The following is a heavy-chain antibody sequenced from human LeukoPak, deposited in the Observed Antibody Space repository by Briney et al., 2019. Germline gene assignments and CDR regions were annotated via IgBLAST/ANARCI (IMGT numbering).Heavy chain of an antibody. Sequence: ASVKVSCKASGYTFTSYDINWVRQATGQGLEWMGWMIPNSGNTGYAQKFQGRVTMTRNTSISTAYMELSSLRSEDTAVYYCARAMRGRYDYVWGSYRLHFDYWGQGTLVTVSS. CDR3: ARAMRGRYDYVWGSYRLHFDY. V-gene: IGHV1-8*01. CDR2: MIPNSGNT. D-gene: IGHD3-16*02. J-gene: IGHJ4*02. CDR1: GYTFTSYD.